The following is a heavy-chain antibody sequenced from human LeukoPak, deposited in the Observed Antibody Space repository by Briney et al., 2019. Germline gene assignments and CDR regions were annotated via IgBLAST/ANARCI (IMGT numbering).Heavy chain of an antibody. D-gene: IGHD2-2*01. CDR1: GGSFSGYY. Sequence: PSETLSLTCAVYGGSFSGYYWSWIRQPPGKGLEWIGEINHSGSTNYNPSLKSRVTISVDTSKNQFSLKLSSVTAADTAVYYCARVVVPANYFDYWGQGTLVTVSS. CDR2: INHSGST. V-gene: IGHV4-34*01. J-gene: IGHJ4*02. CDR3: ARVVVPANYFDY.